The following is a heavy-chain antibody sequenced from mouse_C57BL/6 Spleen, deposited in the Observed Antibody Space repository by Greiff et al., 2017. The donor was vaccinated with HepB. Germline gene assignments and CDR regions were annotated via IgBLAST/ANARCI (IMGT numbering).Heavy chain of an antibody. CDR3: AISPYYYGSSFDY. J-gene: IGHJ2*01. CDR2: INPSSGYT. V-gene: IGHV1-7*01. D-gene: IGHD1-1*01. Sequence: QVQLKQSGAELAKPGASVKLSCKASGYTFTSYWMHWVKQRPGQGLEWIGYINPSSGYTKYNQKFKDKATLTADKSSSTAYMQLSSLTYEDSAVYYCAISPYYYGSSFDYWGQGTTLTVSS. CDR1: GYTFTSYW.